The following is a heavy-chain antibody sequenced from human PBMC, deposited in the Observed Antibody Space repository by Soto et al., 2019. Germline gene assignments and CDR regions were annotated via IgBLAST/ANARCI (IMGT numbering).Heavy chain of an antibody. CDR1: GGSISSYY. V-gene: IGHV4-59*08. D-gene: IGHD6-6*01. CDR3: ASPSIAARRGWAFDI. CDR2: IYYSGST. Sequence: SETLSLTCTVSGGSISSYYWSWIRQPPGKGLEWIGYIYYSGSTNYNPSLKSRVTISVDTSKNQFSLQLSSVTAADTAVYYCASPSIAARRGWAFDIWGQGTMVTVSS. J-gene: IGHJ3*02.